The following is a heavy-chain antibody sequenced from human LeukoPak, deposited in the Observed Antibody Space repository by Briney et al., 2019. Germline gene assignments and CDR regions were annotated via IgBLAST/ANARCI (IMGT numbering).Heavy chain of an antibody. V-gene: IGHV3-23*01. Sequence: PGGSLRLSCAASGFMFNSYVMIWVRQAPGKGLEWVSAINGGGGNTYYADSVKGRFTISRDNSKNMVYLQMNSLRADVTAVYYCAKSVVVITFRFDDWGQGALVTVSS. J-gene: IGHJ4*02. CDR2: INGGGGNT. CDR3: AKSVVVITFRFDD. D-gene: IGHD2-15*01. CDR1: GFMFNSYV.